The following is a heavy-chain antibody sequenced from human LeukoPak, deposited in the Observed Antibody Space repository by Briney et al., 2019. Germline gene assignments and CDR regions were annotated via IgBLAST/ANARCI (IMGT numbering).Heavy chain of an antibody. CDR2: ISAYNGNT. CDR1: GGTFSSYA. D-gene: IGHD3-10*01. V-gene: IGHV1-18*01. CDR3: ARDGRFGELFDY. J-gene: IGHJ4*02. Sequence: SVKVSCKASGGTFSSYAISWVRQAPGQGLEWMGWISAYNGNTNYAQKFQDRVTMTTGTSTSTAYMELRSLRSDDTAVYYCARDGRFGELFDYWGQGTLVTVSS.